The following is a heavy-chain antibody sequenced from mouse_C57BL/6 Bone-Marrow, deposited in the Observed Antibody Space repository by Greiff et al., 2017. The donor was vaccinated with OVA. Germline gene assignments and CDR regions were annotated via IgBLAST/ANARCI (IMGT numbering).Heavy chain of an antibody. CDR2: IYPRSGNT. CDR3: ARDHSNCLFDD. J-gene: IGHJ2*01. Sequence: QVQLQQSGAELARPGASVKLSCKASGYTFTSYGISWVKQRPGQGLEWIGEIYPRSGNTYYNEKFKGKATLTADKSSSTAYMELLSLTSEDSAVYFCARDHSNCLFDDWGQGTTLTVSS. D-gene: IGHD2-5*01. V-gene: IGHV1-81*01. CDR1: GYTFTSYG.